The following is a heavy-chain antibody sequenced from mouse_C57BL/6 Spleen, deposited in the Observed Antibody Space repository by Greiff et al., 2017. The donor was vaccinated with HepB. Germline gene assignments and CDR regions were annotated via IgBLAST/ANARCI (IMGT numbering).Heavy chain of an antibody. CDR3: ARVDYSNYFDY. CDR1: GYAFSSYW. CDR2: IYPGDGDT. V-gene: IGHV1-80*01. Sequence: VKLQESGAELVKPGASVKISCKASGYAFSSYWMNWVKQRPGKGLEWIGQIYPGDGDTNYNGKFKGKATLTADKSSSTAYMQLSSLTSEDSAVYFCARVDYSNYFDYWGQGTTLTVSS. J-gene: IGHJ2*01. D-gene: IGHD2-5*01.